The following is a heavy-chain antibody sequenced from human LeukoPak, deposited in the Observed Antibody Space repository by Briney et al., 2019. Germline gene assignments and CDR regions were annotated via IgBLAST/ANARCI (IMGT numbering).Heavy chain of an antibody. V-gene: IGHV4-61*01. CDR3: ARADFWGTSP. J-gene: IGHJ4*02. Sequence: SETLSLTCTVSGDSVSSGSYYWSWIRQPPGKGLEWIGYIYYSGRTNYSPSLKSRVTISLDTSKNQFSLKLTSVTAADTAVYYCARADFWGTSPWGQGTLVTASS. CDR2: IYYSGRT. D-gene: IGHD3/OR15-3a*01. CDR1: GDSVSSGSYY.